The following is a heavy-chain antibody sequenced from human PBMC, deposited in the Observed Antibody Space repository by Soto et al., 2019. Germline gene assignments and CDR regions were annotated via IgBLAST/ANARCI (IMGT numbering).Heavy chain of an antibody. V-gene: IGHV1-18*04. Sequence: ASVKVSCKASGYTFTSYGISWVRQAPGQGLEWMGWISAYNGNTNYAQKLQGRVTMTTDTSTSTAYMELRSLRSDDTAVYYCARDLSTVTTRSADDYWGQGTLVTVSS. CDR1: GYTFTSYG. CDR2: ISAYNGNT. D-gene: IGHD4-17*01. CDR3: ARDLSTVTTRSADDY. J-gene: IGHJ4*02.